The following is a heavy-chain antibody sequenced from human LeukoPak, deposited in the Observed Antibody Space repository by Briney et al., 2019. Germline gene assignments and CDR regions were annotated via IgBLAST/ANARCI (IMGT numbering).Heavy chain of an antibody. V-gene: IGHV3-23*01. D-gene: IGHD3-9*01. J-gene: IGHJ4*02. CDR1: GFXFSSYA. CDR3: AKRPTGHFDY. Sequence: GGSLRLSCAASGFXFSSYAISWVRQAPGKGLEWVSAISGSGGNTYYADSVKGRFTISRDNSRNTLYLQMNSLRAEDTAVYYCAKRPTGHFDYWGQGTLVTVSS. CDR2: ISGSGGNT.